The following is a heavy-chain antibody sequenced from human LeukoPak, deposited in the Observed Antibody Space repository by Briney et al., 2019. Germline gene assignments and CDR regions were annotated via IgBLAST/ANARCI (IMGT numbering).Heavy chain of an antibody. V-gene: IGHV3-30*02. CDR3: TTSPAPGVDY. Sequence: GGSLRLSCAASGFTFSSYGMHWVRQAPGKGLEWVAFIRYDGSNKYYADSVKGRFTISRDNSKNTLYLQMNSLKTEDTAVYYCTTSPAPGVDYWDQGTLVTVSS. J-gene: IGHJ4*02. CDR1: GFTFSSYG. D-gene: IGHD1-14*01. CDR2: IRYDGSNK.